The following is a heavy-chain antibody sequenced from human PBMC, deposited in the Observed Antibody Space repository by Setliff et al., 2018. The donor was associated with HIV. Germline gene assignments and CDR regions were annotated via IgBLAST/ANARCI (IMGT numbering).Heavy chain of an antibody. V-gene: IGHV4-31*03. J-gene: IGHJ4*02. D-gene: IGHD3-16*01. CDR1: GGSISSGSYY. Sequence: TLSLTCTVSGGSISSGSYYWSWIRQPAGKGLEWIGYIYYSGSTYYNPSLKSRCSISMDTSKNQFSLRVTSVNAADTAVYYCARGGRKDLADYWGQGALVTVSS. CDR2: IYYSGST. CDR3: ARGGRKDLADY.